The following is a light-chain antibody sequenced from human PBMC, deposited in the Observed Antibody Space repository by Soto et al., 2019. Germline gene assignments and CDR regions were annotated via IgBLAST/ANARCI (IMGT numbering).Light chain of an antibody. V-gene: IGKV3-15*01. CDR1: QSVSSN. Sequence: EIVMTQSPATLSVSPGVRATLSCRASQSVSSNLAWYQQKPGQAPRLLIYGASTRATGIPARFSGSGSGTDFTLTIRSLQSEDFAVYYCQQYNNWPPTFGQGTKLEIK. CDR3: QQYNNWPPT. CDR2: GAS. J-gene: IGKJ2*01.